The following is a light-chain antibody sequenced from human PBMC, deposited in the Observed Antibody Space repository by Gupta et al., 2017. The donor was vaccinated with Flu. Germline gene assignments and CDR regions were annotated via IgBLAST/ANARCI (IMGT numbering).Light chain of an antibody. V-gene: IGLV3-25*03. J-gene: IGLJ2*01. CDR1: ALPKKY. Sequence: SGDALPKKYASWYQQKPGQAPVLLIFKDTGTPSGIPARFSGSTSGTTVTLTITGVQAEDEADYYCQSADSSGTVVFGGGTKLAVL. CDR2: KDT. CDR3: QSADSSGTVV.